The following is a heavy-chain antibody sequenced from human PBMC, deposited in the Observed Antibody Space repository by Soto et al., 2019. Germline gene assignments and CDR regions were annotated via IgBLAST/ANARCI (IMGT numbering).Heavy chain of an antibody. CDR3: AKDEGRAFDI. V-gene: IGHV3-30*18. CDR1: GFTFSSYG. CDR2: ISYDGSNK. J-gene: IGHJ3*02. Sequence: QVQLVESGGGVVQPGRSLRLSCAASGFTFSSYGMHWVRQATGKGLEWVAVISYDGSNKYYADSVKGRFTISRDNSKNTLYLQMNSLRAEDTAVYYCAKDEGRAFDIWGQGTMVTVSS.